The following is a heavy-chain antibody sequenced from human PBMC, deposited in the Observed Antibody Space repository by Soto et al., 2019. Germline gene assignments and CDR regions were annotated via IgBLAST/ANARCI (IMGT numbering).Heavy chain of an antibody. CDR3: ASFHSSGWSGSGRGY. D-gene: IGHD6-19*01. J-gene: IGHJ4*02. Sequence: EVQLVESGGGLVKPGGSLRLSCAASGLTFSSYSMNWVRQAPGKGLEWVSLISSASSYKYYADSVKGRFTISRDNAKNSLYLQMNSLRAEDTAVYYCASFHSSGWSGSGRGYWGQGSLVTVSS. CDR2: ISSASSYK. CDR1: GLTFSSYS. V-gene: IGHV3-21*01.